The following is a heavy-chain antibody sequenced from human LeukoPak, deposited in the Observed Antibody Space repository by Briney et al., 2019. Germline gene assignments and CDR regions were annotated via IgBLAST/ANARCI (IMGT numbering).Heavy chain of an antibody. Sequence: SETLSLTCTVSGGSISSYYWSWIRQPPGKGLEWIGYIYYSGSTNYNPSLKSRVTISVDTSKNQFSLKLSSVTAADTAVYYCTRDVDSSGYYGYWGQGTLVTVSS. CDR2: IYYSGST. CDR1: GGSISSYY. J-gene: IGHJ4*02. CDR3: TRDVDSSGYYGY. D-gene: IGHD3-22*01. V-gene: IGHV4-59*01.